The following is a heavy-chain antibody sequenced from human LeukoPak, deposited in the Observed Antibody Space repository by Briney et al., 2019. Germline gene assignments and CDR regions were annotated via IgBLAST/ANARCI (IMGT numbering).Heavy chain of an antibody. CDR1: GFTFSDYD. D-gene: IGHD3-22*01. CDR3: ARVSHSRVDY. V-gene: IGHV3-11*01. Sequence: GGSLRLSCAASGFTFSDYDMTWIRQAPGKGLEWVSYISSSTGSAIYYTDSVKGRFTISRDNAKNSLFLQMNSLRAEDTAVYFCARVSHSRVDYWGQGTLVTVSS. CDR2: ISSSTGSAI. J-gene: IGHJ4*02.